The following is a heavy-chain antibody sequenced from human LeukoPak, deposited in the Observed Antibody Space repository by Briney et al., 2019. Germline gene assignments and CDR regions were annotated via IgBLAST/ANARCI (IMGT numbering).Heavy chain of an antibody. CDR2: ISAGNGNT. Sequence: ASVKVSCKASGYTFTSYAIHWVRQAPGQRLEWMGWISAGNGNTKYSQNFQGRVTFISNTSATTAFMELSSLRSDDTAVYYCARRYYDSSGYYYEDYFDYWGQGTLVTVSS. V-gene: IGHV1-3*01. CDR3: ARRYYDSSGYYYEDYFDY. J-gene: IGHJ4*02. CDR1: GYTFTSYA. D-gene: IGHD3-22*01.